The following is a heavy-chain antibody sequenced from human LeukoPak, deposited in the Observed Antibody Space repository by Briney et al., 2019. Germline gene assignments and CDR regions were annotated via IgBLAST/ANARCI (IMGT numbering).Heavy chain of an antibody. D-gene: IGHD3-10*01. J-gene: IGHJ6*02. CDR3: AKDRRGNYYYYYGMDV. Sequence: PGGSLRLSCAASGFTFSSYAMSWVRQAPGKGLEWVSAISGSGVSTYYADSVKGRFTISRDNSKNTLYLQMNSLRAEDTAVYYCAKDRRGNYYYYYGMDVWGQGTRSPSP. CDR1: GFTFSSYA. CDR2: ISGSGVST. V-gene: IGHV3-23*01.